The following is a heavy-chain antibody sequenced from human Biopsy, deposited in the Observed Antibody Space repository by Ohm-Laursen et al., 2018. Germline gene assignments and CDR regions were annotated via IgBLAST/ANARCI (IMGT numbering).Heavy chain of an antibody. CDR1: GFSFSDYG. CDR3: AKVHDSGYYYYSMDV. Sequence: CAASGFSFSDYGMHWVRQAPGRGLEWVAVIWYDGTNKYYAESVEGRFTISRDNSKNMVYLQMGSLTVEDTAVYYCAKVHDSGYYYYSMDVWGQGTTVTVSS. D-gene: IGHD3-16*01. J-gene: IGHJ6*02. CDR2: IWYDGTNK. V-gene: IGHV3-33*06.